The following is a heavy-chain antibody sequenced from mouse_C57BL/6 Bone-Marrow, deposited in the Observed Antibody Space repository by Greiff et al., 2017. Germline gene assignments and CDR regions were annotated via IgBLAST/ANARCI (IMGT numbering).Heavy chain of an antibody. CDR1: GYTFTSYW. J-gene: IGHJ2*01. Sequence: VQLQQSGAELAKPGASVKLSCKASGYTFTSYWLHWVKQRPGQGLEWIGYINPSSGYTKYNQKVKEKATLTADKASSAAYMQLSNLTYEDSAVYDGAKWGLGFDYWGQGTTLTVSS. CDR3: AKWGLGFDY. CDR2: INPSSGYT. V-gene: IGHV1-7*01. D-gene: IGHD2-10*02.